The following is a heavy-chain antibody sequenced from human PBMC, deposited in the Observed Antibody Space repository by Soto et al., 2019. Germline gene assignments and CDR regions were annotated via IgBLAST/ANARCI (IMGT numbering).Heavy chain of an antibody. Sequence: SVKVSCKASGGTFSSYTISWVRQAPGQGLEWMGRIIPILGIANYAQKFQGRVTITADESTSTAYMELSSLRSEDTAVYYCASRPGDVDTAMVYWGQGTLVTVSS. CDR1: GGTFSSYT. CDR3: ASRPGDVDTAMVY. J-gene: IGHJ4*02. D-gene: IGHD5-18*01. CDR2: IIPILGIA. V-gene: IGHV1-69*02.